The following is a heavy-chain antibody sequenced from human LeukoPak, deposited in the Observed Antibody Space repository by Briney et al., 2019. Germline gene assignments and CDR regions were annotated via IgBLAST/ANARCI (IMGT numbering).Heavy chain of an antibody. Sequence: ASVKVSCKASGYSFTAYFVHWVRQAPGQGLEWMGWINPNSDGTNYAQNFQGRVTMTADPSISTAYMELSRLSSDDTAVYYCARVSRFFDWLPPSVYWGQGTLVTVSS. J-gene: IGHJ4*02. CDR3: ARVSRFFDWLPPSVY. D-gene: IGHD3-9*01. V-gene: IGHV1-2*02. CDR2: INPNSDGT. CDR1: GYSFTAYF.